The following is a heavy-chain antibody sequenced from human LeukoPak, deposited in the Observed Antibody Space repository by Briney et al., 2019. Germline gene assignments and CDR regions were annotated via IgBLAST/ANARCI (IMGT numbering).Heavy chain of an antibody. V-gene: IGHV3-23*01. CDR1: GCTFSRYA. D-gene: IGHD6-19*01. Sequence: GGSLRLSCAASGCTFSRYAMNWVRQAPGKGLEWVSTISTSGNTHYADSVKGRFTISRDNSKNTLYLQMNSLRDEDTAIYYCTKDHDSTGLYQDRDYWGQGTLVTISS. CDR2: ISTSGNT. J-gene: IGHJ4*02. CDR3: TKDHDSTGLYQDRDY.